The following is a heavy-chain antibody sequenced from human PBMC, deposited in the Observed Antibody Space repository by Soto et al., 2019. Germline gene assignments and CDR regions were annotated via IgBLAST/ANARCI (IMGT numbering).Heavy chain of an antibody. CDR3: ARGSYYGSGFDPSGAFDI. CDR2: IYSGGST. CDR1: GFTVSRNY. D-gene: IGHD3-10*01. V-gene: IGHV3-66*01. J-gene: IGHJ3*02. Sequence: GGSLRLSCVASGFTVSRNYMSWVRQAPGKGLEWVSLIYSGGSTYYADSVKGRFTISRDNSRNTLYLQMNGLRAEDTAVYYCARGSYYGSGFDPSGAFDIWGQGTMVTVSS.